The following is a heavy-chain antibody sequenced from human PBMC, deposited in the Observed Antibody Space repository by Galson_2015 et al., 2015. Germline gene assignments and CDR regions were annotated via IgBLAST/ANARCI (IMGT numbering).Heavy chain of an antibody. V-gene: IGHV3-49*03. Sequence: SLRLSCAASGFTFGDYAMSWFRQAPGKGLEWVGFIRSKAYGGTTEYAASVKGRFTISRDDSKSIAYLQMNSLKTEDTAVYYCALYQLLPPYYYYGMDVWGQGTTVTVSS. CDR3: ALYQLLPPYYYYGMDV. D-gene: IGHD2-2*01. CDR1: GFTFGDYA. J-gene: IGHJ6*02. CDR2: IRSKAYGGTT.